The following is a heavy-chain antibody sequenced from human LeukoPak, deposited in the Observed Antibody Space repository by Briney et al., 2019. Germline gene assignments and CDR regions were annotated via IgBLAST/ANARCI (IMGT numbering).Heavy chain of an antibody. CDR3: AGADYYYYYYMDV. V-gene: IGHV3-48*01. CDR2: ISSSSSTI. Sequence: GGSLRLSCAVSGFTVSSNYMSWVRQAPGKGLEWVSYISSSSSTIYYADSVKGRFTISRDNAKNSLYLQMNSLRAEDTAVYYCAGADYYYYYYMDVWGKGTTVTVSS. J-gene: IGHJ6*03. CDR1: GFTVSSNY.